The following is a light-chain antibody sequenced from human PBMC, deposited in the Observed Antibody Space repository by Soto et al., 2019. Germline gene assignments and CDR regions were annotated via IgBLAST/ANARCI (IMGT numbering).Light chain of an antibody. CDR1: NSDVGAYES. J-gene: IGLJ1*01. CDR3: SSYAGSSTLGV. CDR2: DVS. V-gene: IGLV2-14*01. Sequence: QSVLTQPASVSGSPGQSITISCTGTNSDVGAYESVSWYQQHPGKAPKRIIYDVSDRPSGVSHRFSDSKSGNTASLAISGFQPEDEANYYCSSYAGSSTLGVFGTGTKVTVL.